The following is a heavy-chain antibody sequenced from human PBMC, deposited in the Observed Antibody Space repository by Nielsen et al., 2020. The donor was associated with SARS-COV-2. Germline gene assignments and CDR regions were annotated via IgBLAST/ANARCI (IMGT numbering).Heavy chain of an antibody. CDR1: GGSISSGGYS. J-gene: IGHJ6*02. CDR2: IYYSGST. D-gene: IGHD5-18*01. V-gene: IGHV4-39*01. Sequence: SETLSLTCAVSGGSISSGGYSWGWIRQPPGKGLEWIGSIYYSGSTYYNPSLKSRVTISVDTSKNQFSLKLSSVTAADTAVYYCVGYGPHSYYYYGMDVWGQGTTVTVSS. CDR3: VGYGPHSYYYYGMDV.